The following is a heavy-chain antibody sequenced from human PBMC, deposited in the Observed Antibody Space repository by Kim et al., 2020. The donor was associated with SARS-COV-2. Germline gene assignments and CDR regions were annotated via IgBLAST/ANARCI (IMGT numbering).Heavy chain of an antibody. V-gene: IGHV3-30*04. CDR3: ARDRKKYYYGSGSYPPLLGNYYGMDF. CDR2: ISYDGSNK. Sequence: GGSLRLSCAASGFTFSSYAMHWVRQAPGKGLEWVAVISYDGSNKYYADSVKGRFTISRDNSKNTLYLQMNSLRAEDTAVYYCARDRKKYYYGSGSYPPLLGNYYGMDFWGQGTTVTVSS. CDR1: GFTFSSYA. J-gene: IGHJ6*02. D-gene: IGHD3-10*01.